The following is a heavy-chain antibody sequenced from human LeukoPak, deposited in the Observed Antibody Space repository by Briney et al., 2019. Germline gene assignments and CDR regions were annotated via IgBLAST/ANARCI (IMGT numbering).Heavy chain of an antibody. D-gene: IGHD3-10*01. CDR1: GYTFTGYY. Sequence: GASVKVSCKASGYTFTGYYMHWVRQAPGQGLEWMGWINPNSGGTNYAQKYQGRVTMTRDASISTDYMELSRLRSDDTAVYYCARDRIRGVIIDWFDPWGQGTLVTVSS. V-gene: IGHV1-2*02. CDR2: INPNSGGT. J-gene: IGHJ5*02. CDR3: ARDRIRGVIIDWFDP.